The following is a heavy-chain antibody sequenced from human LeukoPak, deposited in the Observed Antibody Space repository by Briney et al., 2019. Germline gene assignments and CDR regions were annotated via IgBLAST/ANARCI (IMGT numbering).Heavy chain of an antibody. CDR1: GLTFSSYA. Sequence: GGSLRLSCAASGLTFSSYALHWVRQAPGKGLEWVAVISYDGSNKYYADSVKGRFTISRDNSKNTLYLQMNSLRAEDTAVYYCARDQYDSSGYGLFDYWGQGTLVTVSS. V-gene: IGHV3-30-3*01. CDR3: ARDQYDSSGYGLFDY. J-gene: IGHJ4*02. CDR2: ISYDGSNK. D-gene: IGHD3-22*01.